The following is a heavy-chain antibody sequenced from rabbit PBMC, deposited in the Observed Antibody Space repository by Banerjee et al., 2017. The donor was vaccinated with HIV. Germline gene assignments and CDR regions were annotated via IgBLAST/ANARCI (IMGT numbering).Heavy chain of an antibody. CDR1: GIDFSSYW. Sequence: QEQLEESGGGLVKPGGTLTLTCKASGIDFSSYWMCWVRQAPGKGLEWIGCIDSGSNRWYASWVNGRFTISLDNAQNTVFLQMTSLTAADTATYFCARHASGSGYYYYFNLWGPGTLVTVS. V-gene: IGHV1S43*01. J-gene: IGHJ4*01. CDR3: ARHASGSGYYYYFNL. CDR2: IDSGSNR. D-gene: IGHD1-1*01.